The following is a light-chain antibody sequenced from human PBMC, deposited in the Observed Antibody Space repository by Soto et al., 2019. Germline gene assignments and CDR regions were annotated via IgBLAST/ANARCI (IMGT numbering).Light chain of an antibody. CDR1: QTISTY. V-gene: IGKV1-5*03. Sequence: DIQMTQSPSSLSASVGDRVTITFRASQTISTYLNWYQQKPGKAPKLLIYKASSLESGAPSRFSGSGSGTEFTLTISSLQPDDFATYYCQQYNSYSYWTFGQGTKVDI. CDR3: QQYNSYSYWT. J-gene: IGKJ1*01. CDR2: KAS.